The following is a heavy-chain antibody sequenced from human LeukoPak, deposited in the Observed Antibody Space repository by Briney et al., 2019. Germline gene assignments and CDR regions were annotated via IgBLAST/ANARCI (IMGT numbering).Heavy chain of an antibody. J-gene: IGHJ4*02. V-gene: IGHV4-34*01. CDR3: ARHVEYSSSSSYFDY. CDR2: IYYSGST. Sequence: PSETLSLTCAVYGGSFSGYYWSWIRQPPGKGLEWIGSIYYSGSTYYNPSLKSRVTIPVDTSKNQFSLKLSSVTAADTAVYYCARHVEYSSSSSYFDYWGQGTLVTVSS. CDR1: GGSFSGYY. D-gene: IGHD6-6*01.